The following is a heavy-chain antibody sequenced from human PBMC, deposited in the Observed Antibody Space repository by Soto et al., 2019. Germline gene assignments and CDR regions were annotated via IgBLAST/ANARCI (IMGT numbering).Heavy chain of an antibody. CDR1: GGSISSYY. Sequence: QVQLQESGPGLVKPSETLSLTCTVSGGSISSYYWSWIRQPPGKGLEWIGYIYYSGSTNYNPSLKSRVTISVDTSRHQFSLKLSSVTAADPAVYYCARDHPSSSWFDYWGQGTLVTVSS. CDR3: ARDHPSSSWFDY. J-gene: IGHJ4*02. D-gene: IGHD6-13*01. CDR2: IYYSGST. V-gene: IGHV4-59*01.